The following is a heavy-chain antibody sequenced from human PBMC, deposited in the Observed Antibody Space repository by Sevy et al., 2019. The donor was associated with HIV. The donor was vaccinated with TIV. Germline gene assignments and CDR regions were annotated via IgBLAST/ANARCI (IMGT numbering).Heavy chain of an antibody. D-gene: IGHD4-17*01. Sequence: GGSLRLSCAASGFTFNWFGMHWVRQAPGKGLEWVAFIRQDESEKQYADSVKGRLIISRDNFKNTVFLQMNSLREEDTAMYYCAKDKTSVTNIDSFDTWGQGTMVTVS. CDR2: IRQDESEK. V-gene: IGHV3-30*02. J-gene: IGHJ3*02. CDR1: GFTFNWFG. CDR3: AKDKTSVTNIDSFDT.